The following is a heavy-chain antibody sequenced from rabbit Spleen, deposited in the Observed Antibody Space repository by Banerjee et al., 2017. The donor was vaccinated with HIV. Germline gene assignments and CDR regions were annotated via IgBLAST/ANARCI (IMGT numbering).Heavy chain of an antibody. D-gene: IGHD1-1*01. J-gene: IGHJ4*01. CDR3: ASGYSDVYFDL. CDR1: GFSLSSSYY. CDR2: IYTGNGKT. Sequence: QSLEESGGDLVKPGASLTLTCAASGFSLSSSYYMCWVRQAPGKGLEWIACIYTGNGKTYYASWAKGRFTISKTSSTTVTLQMTSLIAADTATYFCASGYSDVYFDLWGPGTLVTVS. V-gene: IGHV1S40*01.